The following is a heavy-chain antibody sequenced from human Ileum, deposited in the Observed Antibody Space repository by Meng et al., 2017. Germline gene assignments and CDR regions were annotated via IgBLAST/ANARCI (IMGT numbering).Heavy chain of an antibody. CDR2: IYESGTT. Sequence: QVQLQESGPGLVKPSETLSFSCAVSGDSIRNGNWWSWVRHTPGKGLEWIGEIYESGTTNYNPSLKSRVTISVDKSKNEFSLKLSSVTAADTALYYCARVSYNKGSPKFDSWGQGTLVTVSS. CDR1: GDSIRNGNW. CDR3: ARVSYNKGSPKFDS. J-gene: IGHJ4*02. V-gene: IGHV4-4*02. D-gene: IGHD1-14*01.